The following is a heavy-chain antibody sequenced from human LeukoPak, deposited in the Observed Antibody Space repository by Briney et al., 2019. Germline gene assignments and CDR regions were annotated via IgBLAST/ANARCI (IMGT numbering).Heavy chain of an antibody. J-gene: IGHJ4*02. D-gene: IGHD3-22*01. CDR2: ISDSGGRT. CDR1: GITLSNYG. CDR3: AKRGVVIRVILVGFHKEAYYFDS. Sequence: GGSLRLSCAVSGITLSNYGMSWVRQAPGKGLEWVAGISDSGGRTNYADSVKGRFTISRDNPKNTLYLQMNSLRAEDAAVYFCAKRGVVIRVILVGFHKEAYYFDSWGQGALVTVSS. V-gene: IGHV3-23*01.